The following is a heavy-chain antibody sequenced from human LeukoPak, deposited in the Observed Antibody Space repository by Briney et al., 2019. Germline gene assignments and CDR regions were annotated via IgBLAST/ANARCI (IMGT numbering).Heavy chain of an antibody. V-gene: IGHV4-39*01. Sequence: WVRQPPGKGLEWIGSIYYSGSTYYNPSLKSRVTISVDTSKNQFSLKLSSVTAADTAVYYCARHQGSSDDYWGQGTLVTVSS. J-gene: IGHJ4*02. CDR2: IYYSGST. CDR3: ARHQGSSDDY. D-gene: IGHD6-6*01.